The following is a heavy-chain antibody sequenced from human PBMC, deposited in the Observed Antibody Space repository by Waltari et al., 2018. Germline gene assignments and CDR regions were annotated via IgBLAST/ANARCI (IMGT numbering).Heavy chain of an antibody. CDR1: GGSIRSGGYY. CDR2: IYYSGST. CDR3: ARHWKRSGYRFDP. V-gene: IGHV4-39*01. D-gene: IGHD5-12*01. J-gene: IGHJ5*02. Sequence: QLRLQESGPGLVKPSATLSLPCTASGGSIRSGGYYWGWIRQSPGKGLDWIGSIYYSGSTDYNPTLESRVTISGDTSKNEFSLKLSSVTAADTAVYYCARHWKRSGYRFDPWGQGTLVTVSS.